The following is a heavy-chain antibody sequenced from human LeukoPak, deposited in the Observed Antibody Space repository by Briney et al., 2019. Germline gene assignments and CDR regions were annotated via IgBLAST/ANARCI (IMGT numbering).Heavy chain of an antibody. CDR2: IRSKADSYAT. CDR3: TSYHYYDSSGYQPDY. D-gene: IGHD3-22*01. J-gene: IGHJ4*02. V-gene: IGHV3-73*01. Sequence: PGGSLRLSCAASGFTFSGSAMHWVRQASGKGLEWVGRIRSKADSYATAYAASVKGRFTISRDDSKNTAYLQMNSLKAEDTAVYYCTSYHYYDSSGYQPDYWGQGTLVTVSS. CDR1: GFTFSGSA.